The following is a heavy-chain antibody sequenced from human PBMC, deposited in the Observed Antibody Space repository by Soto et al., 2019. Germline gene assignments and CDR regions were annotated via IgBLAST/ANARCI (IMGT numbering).Heavy chain of an antibody. CDR2: INAGNGNT. CDR1: GYTFTSYA. J-gene: IGHJ4*02. D-gene: IGHD3-16*01. Sequence: QVQLVQSGAEVKKPGASVKVSCKASGYTFTSYAMRWVRQAPGQRLEWMGWINAGNGNTKYSQKFQGRVTITRDTSASTAYMELSSLRSEDTAVYYCARAGRWGFWLDYWGQGTLVTVSS. CDR3: ARAGRWGFWLDY. V-gene: IGHV1-3*01.